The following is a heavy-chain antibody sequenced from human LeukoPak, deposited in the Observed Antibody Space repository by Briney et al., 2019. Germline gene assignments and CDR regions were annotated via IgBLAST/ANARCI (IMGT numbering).Heavy chain of an antibody. Sequence: ASETLSLTCTVSGGSISSSSYYWDWIRQPPGKGLEWIGSIYYSGSTYYNPSLKSRVTISVDTSKNQFSLKLSSVTAADTAVYYCARDRYNWNWFDPWGQGTLVTVSS. J-gene: IGHJ5*02. CDR2: IYYSGST. V-gene: IGHV4-39*07. CDR3: ARDRYNWNWFDP. CDR1: GGSISSSSYY. D-gene: IGHD1-20*01.